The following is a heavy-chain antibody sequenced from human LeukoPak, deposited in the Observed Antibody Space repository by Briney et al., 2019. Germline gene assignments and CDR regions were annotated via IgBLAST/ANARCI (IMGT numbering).Heavy chain of an antibody. CDR2: ISYDGSNK. D-gene: IGHD6-19*01. CDR1: GFTFSSYG. CDR3: AKPLRIAVAAAHFDY. Sequence: GGSLRLSCAASGFTFSSYGMRWVRQAPGKGLEWVAVISYDGSNKYYADSVKGRFTISRDNSKNTLYLQMNSLRAEDTAVYYCAKPLRIAVAAAHFDYWGQGTLVTVSS. J-gene: IGHJ4*02. V-gene: IGHV3-30*18.